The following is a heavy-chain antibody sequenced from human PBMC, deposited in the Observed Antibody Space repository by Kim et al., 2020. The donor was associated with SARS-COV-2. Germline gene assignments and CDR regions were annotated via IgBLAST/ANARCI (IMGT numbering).Heavy chain of an antibody. V-gene: IGHV1-46*01. CDR3: ARGGRGSFRGGYFDL. J-gene: IGHJ2*01. D-gene: IGHD3-16*01. Sequence: ASVKVSCKASGDTFTNYYMEWVRQAPGQGLEWMGMISPSGHSTPFAQKFQNRLTMTRDTSTSAVYMELDSLTSEDTAVYYWARGGRGSFRGGYFDLWGRGTLVTVSS. CDR2: ISPSGHST. CDR1: GDTFTNYY.